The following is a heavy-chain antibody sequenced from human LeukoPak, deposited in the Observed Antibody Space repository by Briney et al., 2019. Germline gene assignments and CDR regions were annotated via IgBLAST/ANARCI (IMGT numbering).Heavy chain of an antibody. CDR1: GYTFTSYG. CDR3: ARDQDSLVRGVIGY. Sequence: GESLKISCKGSGYTFTSYGISWVRQAPGQGLEWMGWIGPYNGNTNYAQNLQGRVTMTTDTSTSTAYMELGSLGSDDTAVYYCARDQDSLVRGVIGYWGQGTLVTVSS. CDR2: IGPYNGNT. J-gene: IGHJ4*02. D-gene: IGHD3-10*01. V-gene: IGHV1-18*01.